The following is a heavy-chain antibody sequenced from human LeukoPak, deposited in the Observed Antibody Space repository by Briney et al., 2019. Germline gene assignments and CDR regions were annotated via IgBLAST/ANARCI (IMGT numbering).Heavy chain of an antibody. Sequence: PGGSLRLSCAASGFTFSSYGMHWVRQAPDKGLEWVAFIRYDGSNKYYADSVKGRFTISRDNSKNTLYLQMNSLRAEDTAVYYCAKEHDSSGYYPGGYIDVWGKGTTVTISS. CDR2: IRYDGSNK. CDR1: GFTFSSYG. D-gene: IGHD3-22*01. V-gene: IGHV3-30*02. CDR3: AKEHDSSGYYPGGYIDV. J-gene: IGHJ6*03.